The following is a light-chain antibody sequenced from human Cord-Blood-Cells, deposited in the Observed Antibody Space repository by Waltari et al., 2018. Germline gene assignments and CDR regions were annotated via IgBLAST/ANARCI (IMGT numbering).Light chain of an antibody. CDR2: LGT. CDR3: MQALQTPRS. J-gene: IGKJ2*03. CDR1: PSLLHSNGYNY. Sequence: DIVMTQSPLSLPVTPGEPASISCRSSPSLLHSNGYNYLDWYLQKPGQSPQLLIYLGTTRASASPDRFSGSGAGTDFTLKISRVEAQDVWVYYCMQALQTPRSFSQATKLEI. V-gene: IGKV2-28*01.